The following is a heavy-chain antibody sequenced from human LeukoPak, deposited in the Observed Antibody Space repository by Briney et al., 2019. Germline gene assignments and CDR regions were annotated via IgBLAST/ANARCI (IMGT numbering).Heavy chain of an antibody. CDR1: GGSISSYY. CDR2: VYYSGST. Sequence: SETLSLTCTVSGGSISSYYWSWIRQSPGKGLEWIGYVYYSGSTNYNPSLKGRVTISVDTSKSQFSLKLSSVTAADTAVYYCARDYSGSGSYWDYWGQGTLVTVSS. J-gene: IGHJ4*02. CDR3: ARDYSGSGSYWDY. V-gene: IGHV4-59*01. D-gene: IGHD3-10*01.